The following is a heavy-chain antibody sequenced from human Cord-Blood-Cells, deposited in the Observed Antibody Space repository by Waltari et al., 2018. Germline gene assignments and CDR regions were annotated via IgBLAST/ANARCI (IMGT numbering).Heavy chain of an antibody. Sequence: QVQLQQSGPGLVKPSQTLSLTCAISGDSVSSKSAAWNWIRQSPSRGIEWLGRTDDMSKWYNDYEESVKSLITINPDTSNNQFSLQLNSVTPEDTAVYYCARTLNTDDILATDDAFDIWGQGTMVTVSS. V-gene: IGHV6-1*01. CDR2: TDDMSKWYN. J-gene: IGHJ3*02. CDR1: GDSVSSKSAA. CDR3: ARTLNTDDILATDDAFDI. D-gene: IGHD5-12*01.